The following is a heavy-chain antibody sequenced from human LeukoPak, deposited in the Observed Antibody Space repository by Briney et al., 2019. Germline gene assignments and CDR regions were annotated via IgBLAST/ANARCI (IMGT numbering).Heavy chain of an antibody. CDR2: IHYSGST. J-gene: IGHJ6*02. D-gene: IGHD4-23*01. V-gene: IGHV4-59*01. CDR1: GGSISNYY. CDR3: ARELGATVVNYAMDV. Sequence: SETLSLTCTVSGGSISNYYWSWIRQPPGKGLEWIGYIHYSGSTNYNPSLKSRVTISVDTSKNQLSLKLTSMTAADTAVYYCARELGATVVNYAMDVWGQGTTVTVSS.